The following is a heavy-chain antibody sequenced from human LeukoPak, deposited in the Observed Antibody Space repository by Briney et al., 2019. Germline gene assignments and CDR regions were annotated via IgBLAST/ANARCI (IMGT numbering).Heavy chain of an antibody. J-gene: IGHJ4*02. CDR1: GFTFSSFG. D-gene: IGHD5-12*01. V-gene: IGHV3-33*01. CDR3: VRGSGGNGYGYWGDN. CDR2: IWYHGNEI. Sequence: GGSLRLSCAASGFTFSSFGMHWVRKAPGKGREWVAVIWYHGNEIHYVDSVKGRFTISRDNFRNTLYLQMDSLRAEDSAVYYCVRGSGGNGYGYWGDNWGQGTLVTVSS.